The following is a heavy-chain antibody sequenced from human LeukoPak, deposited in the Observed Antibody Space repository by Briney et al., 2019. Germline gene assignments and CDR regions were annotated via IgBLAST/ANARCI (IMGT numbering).Heavy chain of an antibody. D-gene: IGHD1-26*01. V-gene: IGHV3-30-3*01. Sequence: GGSLRLSCAASGFTFSSYAMHWVRQAPGKGLEWVAVISYDGSNKYYADSVKGRFTISRDNSKNMLYLQMNSLRAEDTAVYYCAKARVGATIPYFDYWGQGTLVTVSS. CDR3: AKARVGATIPYFDY. J-gene: IGHJ4*02. CDR1: GFTFSSYA. CDR2: ISYDGSNK.